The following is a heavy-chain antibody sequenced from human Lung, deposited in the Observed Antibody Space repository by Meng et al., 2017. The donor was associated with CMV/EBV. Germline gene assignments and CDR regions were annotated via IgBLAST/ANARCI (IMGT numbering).Heavy chain of an antibody. CDR2: ISGNSGFI. CDR1: GFTFDDFA. D-gene: IGHD2-21*02. J-gene: IGHJ6*02. Sequence: SCAASGFTFDDFAMHWVRQSPGEGLEWVSGISGNSGFIGYADSVKGRFTISRDNARKSLSLEINTLRVEDTALYYCVKGGGEKVTFDAMDVWGQGTTVTVSS. CDR3: VKGGGEKVTFDAMDV. V-gene: IGHV3-9*01.